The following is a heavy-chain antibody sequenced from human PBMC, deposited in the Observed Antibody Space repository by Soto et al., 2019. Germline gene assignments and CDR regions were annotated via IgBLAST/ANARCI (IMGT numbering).Heavy chain of an antibody. J-gene: IGHJ4*02. Sequence: SETLSLTCTVSGGSVTNSSYYWGWIRQSPGKGLEWIGSVYYRGRSYSKSSVKSRVTISVDTSKNRFSLSLNSVTASDTAVYFCVSQRTTVPTQAYFDYWGPGALVTVS. D-gene: IGHD4-17*01. CDR1: GGSVTNSSYY. V-gene: IGHV4-39*01. CDR2: VYYRGRS. CDR3: VSQRTTVPTQAYFDY.